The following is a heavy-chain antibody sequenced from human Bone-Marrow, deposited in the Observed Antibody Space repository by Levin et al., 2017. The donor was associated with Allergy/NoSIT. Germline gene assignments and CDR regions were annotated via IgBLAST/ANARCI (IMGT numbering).Heavy chain of an antibody. V-gene: IGHV3-23*01. CDR2: ISGSGGST. Sequence: PGGSLRLSCAASGFTFSSYAMSWVRQAPGKGLEWVSAISGSGGSTYYADSVKGRFTISRDNSKNTLYLQMNSLRAEDTAVYYCAKAEGPRHYYYGMDVWGQGTTVTVSS. CDR3: AKAEGPRHYYYGMDV. CDR1: GFTFSSYA. J-gene: IGHJ6*02.